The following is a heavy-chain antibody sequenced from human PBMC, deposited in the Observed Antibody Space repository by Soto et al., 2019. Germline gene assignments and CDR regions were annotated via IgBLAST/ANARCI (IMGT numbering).Heavy chain of an antibody. Sequence: GGSLRLSCAASGFTFSSYAMHWVRQAPGKGLEWVAVISYDGSNKYYADSEGGRSTFTRNTTKNTHHQQMNSLRDEKTAVYYCAIDLDPNSFDVWGQGTLVTVSS. V-gene: IGHV3-30-3*01. CDR1: GFTFSSYA. CDR2: ISYDGSNK. J-gene: IGHJ4*02. D-gene: IGHD3-9*01. CDR3: AIDLDPNSFDV.